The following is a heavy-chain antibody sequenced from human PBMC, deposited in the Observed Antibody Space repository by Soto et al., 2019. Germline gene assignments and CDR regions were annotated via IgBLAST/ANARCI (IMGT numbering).Heavy chain of an antibody. J-gene: IGHJ3*02. Sequence: QVQLVQSGAEVKKPGSSVKVSCKASGGTFSSYAISWVRQAPGQGLEWMGGIIPIFGTANYAQKFQGRVTITADESTSTASMELSSLRSEDTSVYYCAAVLLWFGEPTLTHGALDIWGQGTMVTVSS. CDR3: AAVLLWFGEPTLTHGALDI. CDR1: GGTFSSYA. CDR2: IIPIFGTA. V-gene: IGHV1-69*01. D-gene: IGHD3-10*01.